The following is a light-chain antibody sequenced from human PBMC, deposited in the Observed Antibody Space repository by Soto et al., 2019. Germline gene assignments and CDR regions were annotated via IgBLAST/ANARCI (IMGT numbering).Light chain of an antibody. CDR3: SSYTSTSTPLI. Sequence: QSVLTQPPSASGTPGQRVTISCSGSSSNIGSNYVYWYQQLPGTAPKLLIYSNNQRPSGVPDRFSGSKSGTSASLAISGLRSEDEADYYCSSYTSTSTPLIFGGGTKLTVL. J-gene: IGLJ2*01. V-gene: IGLV1-47*02. CDR1: SSNIGSNY. CDR2: SNN.